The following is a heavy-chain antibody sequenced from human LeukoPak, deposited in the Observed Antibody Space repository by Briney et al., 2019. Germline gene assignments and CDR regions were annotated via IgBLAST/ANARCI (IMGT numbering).Heavy chain of an antibody. V-gene: IGHV1-69*04. CDR3: AREPRRLGYCSSTSCSLGFDY. J-gene: IGHJ4*02. CDR1: GGTFSSYA. CDR2: IIPILGIA. Sequence: SVKVSCKASGGTFSSYAISWVRQAPGQGLEWMGRIIPILGIANYAQKFQGRVTITADKSTSTAYMELSSLRSEDTAVYYCAREPRRLGYCSSTSCSLGFDYWGQGTLVTVSS. D-gene: IGHD2-2*01.